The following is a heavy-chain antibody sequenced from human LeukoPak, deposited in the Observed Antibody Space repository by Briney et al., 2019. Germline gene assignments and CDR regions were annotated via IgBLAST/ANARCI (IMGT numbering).Heavy chain of an antibody. CDR3: ARGSYSSSWYGGYFDY. CDR1: GFTVSTNA. D-gene: IGHD6-13*01. Sequence: PGGSLRLSCAASGFTVSTNAMHWVRQAPGKGLEWVAVISYDGSDIYYGDSVKGRFTISRDNSKNTLYLQMNSLRPEDTAVYYCARGSYSSSWYGGYFDYWGQGTLATVSS. V-gene: IGHV3-30*04. CDR2: ISYDGSDI. J-gene: IGHJ4*02.